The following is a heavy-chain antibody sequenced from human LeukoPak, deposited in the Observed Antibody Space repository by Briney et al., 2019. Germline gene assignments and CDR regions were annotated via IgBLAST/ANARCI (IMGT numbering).Heavy chain of an antibody. D-gene: IGHD2-21*01. CDR2: ISNSGGNT. V-gene: IGHV3-23*01. CDR3: AKDFRIGYSAHFDY. Sequence: PGGSLRLSCAASGFTFSSYAISWVRQAPGEGLEWVSAISNSGGNTYYADSVKGRFSISRDNSKNTLYLQMDSLRGEDTAVYYCAKDFRIGYSAHFDYWGQGALVTVSS. CDR1: GFTFSSYA. J-gene: IGHJ4*02.